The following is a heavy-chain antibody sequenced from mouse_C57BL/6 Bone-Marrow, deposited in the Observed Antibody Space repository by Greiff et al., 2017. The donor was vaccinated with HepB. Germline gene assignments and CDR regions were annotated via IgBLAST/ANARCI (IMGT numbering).Heavy chain of an antibody. CDR1: GFTFSDYY. J-gene: IGHJ2*01. CDR3: AKHDF. Sequence: EVQLVESGGGLVQPGGSLKLSCAASGFTFSDYYMYWVRQTPEKRLEWVAYISNGGGSTYYPDTVKGRFTISRDNAKNTLYLQMSRLKSEDTAMYYCAKHDFWGQSTTLTVSS. CDR2: ISNGGGST. V-gene: IGHV5-12*01.